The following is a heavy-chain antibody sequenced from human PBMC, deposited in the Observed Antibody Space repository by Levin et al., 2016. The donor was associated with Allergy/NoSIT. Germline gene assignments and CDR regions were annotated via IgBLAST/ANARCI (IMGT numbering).Heavy chain of an antibody. D-gene: IGHD4-17*01. CDR2: IYYSGST. CDR3: ARRRVNGPYGETGIDY. CDR1: GGSISSYY. J-gene: IGHJ4*02. V-gene: IGHV4-59*08. Sequence: SETLSLTCTVSGGSISSYYWSWIRQPPGKGLEWIGYIYYSGSTNYNPSLKSRVTISVDTSKNQFSLKLSSVTAADTAVYYCARRRVNGPYGETGIDYWGQGTLVTVSS.